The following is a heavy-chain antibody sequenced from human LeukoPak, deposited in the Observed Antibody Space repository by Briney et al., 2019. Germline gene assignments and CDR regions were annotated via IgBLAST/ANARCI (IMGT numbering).Heavy chain of an antibody. Sequence: ASVKVSCKASGYTFTKYYMHWVRQAPGQGLEWMGWINPNSGGTNYAQKFQGRVTMTRDTSISTAYMELSRLRSDDTAVYYCARDTPGGGMATIWVFDYWGQGTLVTVSS. CDR1: GYTFTKYY. CDR2: INPNSGGT. V-gene: IGHV1-2*02. D-gene: IGHD5-24*01. J-gene: IGHJ4*02. CDR3: ARDTPGGGMATIWVFDY.